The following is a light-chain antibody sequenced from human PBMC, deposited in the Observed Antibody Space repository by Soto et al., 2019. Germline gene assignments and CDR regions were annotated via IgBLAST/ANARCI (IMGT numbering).Light chain of an antibody. CDR3: QDYGSSPWT. V-gene: IGKV3-20*01. CDR2: GAS. Sequence: EIVLTQSPGTLSLSPGERATLSCRASQSVSSSYLAWYQQKPGQAPRPLIYGASSRAIGIPDRFSGSGSGTDFTLTISRLEPEDFAVYYCQDYGSSPWTFGQGPKADIK. J-gene: IGKJ1*01. CDR1: QSVSSSY.